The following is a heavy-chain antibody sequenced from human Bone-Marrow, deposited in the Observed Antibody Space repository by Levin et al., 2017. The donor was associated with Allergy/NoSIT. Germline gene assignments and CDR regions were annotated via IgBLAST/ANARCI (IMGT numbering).Heavy chain of an antibody. J-gene: IGHJ6*03. CDR1: GFTFSNYG. Sequence: SCVVSGFTFSNYGMLWVRQAPGNGLEWVSGISGSGGSTFYADSVRGRFTISRDNSKNTLYLQMNSLRAEDTALYFCAKTAYDNYYYYMEVWGKGTTVTVSS. CDR2: ISGSGGST. D-gene: IGHD2-21*01. V-gene: IGHV3-23*01. CDR3: AKTAYDNYYYYMEV.